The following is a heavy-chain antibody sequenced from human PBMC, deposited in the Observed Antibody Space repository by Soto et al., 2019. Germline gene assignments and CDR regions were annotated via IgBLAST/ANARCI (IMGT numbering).Heavy chain of an antibody. CDR3: ARSRDGYNSVIDY. V-gene: IGHV4-30-4*01. Sequence: SSETLSLTCTVSGGSISSGDYYWSWIRQPPGKGLEWIGYIYYSGSTYYNPSLKSRVTISVDTSKNQFSLKLSSVTAADTAVYYCARSRDGYNSVIDYWGQGTLVTVSS. CDR1: GGSISSGDYY. D-gene: IGHD1-1*01. J-gene: IGHJ4*02. CDR2: IYYSGST.